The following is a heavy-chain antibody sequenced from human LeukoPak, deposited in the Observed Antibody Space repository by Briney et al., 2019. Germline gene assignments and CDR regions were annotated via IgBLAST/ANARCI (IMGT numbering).Heavy chain of an antibody. D-gene: IGHD4/OR15-4a*01. V-gene: IGHV1-8*03. J-gene: IGHJ6*03. CDR1: EYTFTSYD. CDR3: ARAPVTNYYYYYYYYMDV. CDR2: MNPNSGNT. Sequence: GASVKVSCKASEYTFTSYDINWVRQATGQGLEWMGWMNPNSGNTGYAQKFQGRVTITRNTSISTAYMELSSLRSEDTAVYYCARAPVTNYYYYYYYYMDVWGKGTTVTVSS.